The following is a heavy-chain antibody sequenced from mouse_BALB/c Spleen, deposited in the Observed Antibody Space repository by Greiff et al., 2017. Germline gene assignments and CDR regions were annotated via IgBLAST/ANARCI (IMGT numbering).Heavy chain of an antibody. CDR1: GYTFTDYA. J-gene: IGHJ3*01. CDR3: ARYDRFAY. V-gene: IGHV1S137*01. CDR2: ISTYYGDA. D-gene: IGHD2-12*01. Sequence: VQLQQSGAELVRPGVSVKISCKGSGYTFTDYAMHWVKQSRAKSLEWIGVISTYYGDASYNQKFKGKATMTVDKSSSTAYMELARLTSEDSAIYYCARYDRFAYWGQGTLVTVSA.